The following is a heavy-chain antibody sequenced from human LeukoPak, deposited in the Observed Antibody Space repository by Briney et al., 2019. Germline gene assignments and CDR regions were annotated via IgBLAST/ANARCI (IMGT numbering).Heavy chain of an antibody. CDR1: GFTFSSYS. CDR2: ISSSSSYI. CDR3: ARDQGSTSRGIDY. J-gene: IGHJ4*02. V-gene: IGHV3-21*01. Sequence: GGSLRLFCAASGFTFSSYSMNWVRQAPGKGLEWVSSISSSSSYIYYADSVKGRFTISRDNAKNTLYLQMNSLRAEDTAVYYCARDQGSTSRGIDYWGQGTLVTVSS. D-gene: IGHD2-2*01.